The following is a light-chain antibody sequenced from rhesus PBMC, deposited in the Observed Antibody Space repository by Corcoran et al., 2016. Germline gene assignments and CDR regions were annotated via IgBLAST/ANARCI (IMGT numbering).Light chain of an antibody. Sequence: DIQMTQSPSSLSASVGDRVTITCRTSENVNNYLNWYHQKPGKAPKLLIYKASTLQSGVPSRFSGSGSGTDYTFTISSLQSEDVSTDYCQHNYGTPYSFGQGTKVEIK. J-gene: IGKJ2*01. CDR3: QHNYGTPYS. V-gene: IGKV1-74*01. CDR2: KAS. CDR1: ENVNNY.